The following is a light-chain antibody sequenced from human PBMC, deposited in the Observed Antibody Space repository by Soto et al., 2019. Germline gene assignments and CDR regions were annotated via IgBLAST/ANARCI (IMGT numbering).Light chain of an antibody. CDR3: LQYHNLWA. Sequence: DIKMNMSPSTLSAPVGDRVTITCRASQSISSWLAWYQQKPGKAPKLLIYKASSLESGVPSRFSGSGSGTEFTLTISSLQSEDFTVYSCLQYHNLWAFCQGAMVDI. V-gene: IGKV1-5*03. CDR1: QSISSW. CDR2: KAS. J-gene: IGKJ1*01.